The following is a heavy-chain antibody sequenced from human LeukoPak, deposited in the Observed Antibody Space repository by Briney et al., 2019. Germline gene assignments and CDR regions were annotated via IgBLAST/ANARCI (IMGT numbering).Heavy chain of an antibody. V-gene: IGHV4-59*08. CDR1: GGSLSGYY. Sequence: SETLSLTCAVYGGSLSGYYWSWIRQPPGRGLEWIGYIYYSGSTNSNASLKSRVTIFVDPSKNQFSLRLSSVTAADTAVYYCARHRAYSYSSPFDIWGQGTMVTVSS. CDR2: IYYSGST. CDR3: ARHRAYSYSSPFDI. D-gene: IGHD6-6*01. J-gene: IGHJ3*02.